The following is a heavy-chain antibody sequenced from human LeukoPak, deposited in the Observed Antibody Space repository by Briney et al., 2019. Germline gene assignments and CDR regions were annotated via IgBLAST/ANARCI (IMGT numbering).Heavy chain of an antibody. CDR2: IYHSAST. D-gene: IGHD4-17*01. CDR3: ARSGRRYCLDY. J-gene: IGHJ4*02. Sequence: SQTLSLTCAASGCSISSGGYSWSWIRQPPGKGLEWIGYIYHSASTYYNPSHKSRDTISVDRSKNQFSQKLSSVTAADTAVYYCARSGRRYCLDYWGQGTLVTVCS. CDR1: GCSISSGGYS. V-gene: IGHV4-30-2*01.